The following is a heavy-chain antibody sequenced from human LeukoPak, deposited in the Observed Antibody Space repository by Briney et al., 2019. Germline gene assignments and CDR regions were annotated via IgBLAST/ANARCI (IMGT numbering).Heavy chain of an antibody. J-gene: IGHJ4*02. Sequence: SETLSLTCTVSGRSISSSSDYCGWVRQPAGKGRGWIGSIYHRGSTYYNPSRKSRLTISVDASKNQFSLRLSSVTAADRAVYSCARGLLFQYWGQGTLVTVSS. CDR1: GRSISSSSDY. V-gene: IGHV4-39*07. CDR3: ARGLLFQY. CDR2: IYHRGST. D-gene: IGHD2-2*01.